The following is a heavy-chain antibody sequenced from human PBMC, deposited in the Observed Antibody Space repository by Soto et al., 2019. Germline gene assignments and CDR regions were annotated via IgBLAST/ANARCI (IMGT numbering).Heavy chain of an antibody. V-gene: IGHV1-69*02. CDR3: ARGGDSGDYQLDV. J-gene: IGHJ6*02. Sequence: QVQLVQSGAEVKKPGSSVKVSCEASGGAFGSYSITWVRQAPGQGLEWMGRINPSLGIPDYAQKFQGRVGXPXEXSTSTAYMELTSLKSDETAAYYCARGGDSGDYQLDVWGQGTTVTVSS. CDR1: GGAFGSYS. D-gene: IGHD4-17*01. CDR2: INPSLGIP.